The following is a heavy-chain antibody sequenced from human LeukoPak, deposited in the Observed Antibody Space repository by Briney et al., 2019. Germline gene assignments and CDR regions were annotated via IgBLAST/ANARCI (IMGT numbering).Heavy chain of an antibody. J-gene: IGHJ4*02. V-gene: IGHV3-48*01. D-gene: IGHD2-2*01. CDR2: ISSSSGSM. CDR3: ARDQPANCASIICYALFDY. Sequence: GGSLRLSCTASGFRFTSYNMNWVRQAPGKGLEWVSYISSSSGSMYYADSVKGRFTISRDNAKNSLYLQMNSLRAEDTAVYYCARDQPANCASIICYALFDYWGQGALVTVSS. CDR1: GFRFTSYN.